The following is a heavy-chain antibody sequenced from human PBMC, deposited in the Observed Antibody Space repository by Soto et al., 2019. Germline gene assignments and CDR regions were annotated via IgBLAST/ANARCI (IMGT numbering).Heavy chain of an antibody. V-gene: IGHV3-9*01. J-gene: IGHJ4*02. CDR3: AKGSGYETLTAFDY. D-gene: IGHD3-9*01. CDR2: ISGNSGSI. CDR1: GFTFSSYA. Sequence: GGSLRLSCAASGFTFSSYAMSWVRQAPGKGLEWVSGISGNSGSIGYADSVKGRFTISRDNAKNSLYLQMNSLRAEDTALYYCAKGSGYETLTAFDYWGQGTLVTVSS.